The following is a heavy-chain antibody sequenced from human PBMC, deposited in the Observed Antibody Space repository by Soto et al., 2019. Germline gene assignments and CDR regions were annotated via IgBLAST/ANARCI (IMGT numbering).Heavy chain of an antibody. V-gene: IGHV3-30*18. J-gene: IGHJ6*02. Sequence: QVQLVESGGGVVQPGRYLRRSCAASGFTFSSYGMHWVRQAPGKGLEWVAVISYDGSDKYYADSVKGRFTISRDNSKNTLYLQMNSLRAEDTAVYYCAKDQDTAAVTFSDYYYYAMDVWGQGPTVTVSS. CDR2: ISYDGSDK. CDR3: AKDQDTAAVTFSDYYYYAMDV. CDR1: GFTFSSYG. D-gene: IGHD5-18*01.